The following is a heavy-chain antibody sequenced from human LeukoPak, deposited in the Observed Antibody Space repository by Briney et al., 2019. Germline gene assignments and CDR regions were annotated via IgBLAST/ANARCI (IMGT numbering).Heavy chain of an antibody. D-gene: IGHD4-11*01. CDR2: MNPNSGHT. Sequence: ASVKVSCKASGYTFTSYGINWVRQATGQGLEWMGWMNPNSGHTGYAQKFQGRVTMTRNTSISTAYMELSSLRSEDTAVYYCARGMTTVTTDYYGMDVWGQGTTVTVSS. V-gene: IGHV1-8*02. CDR1: GYTFTSYG. J-gene: IGHJ6*02. CDR3: ARGMTTVTTDYYGMDV.